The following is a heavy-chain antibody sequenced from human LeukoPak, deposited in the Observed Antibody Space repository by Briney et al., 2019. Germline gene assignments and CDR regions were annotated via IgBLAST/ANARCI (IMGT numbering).Heavy chain of an antibody. Sequence: WGSLRLSCAASGFTFGKYWMLWVRQAPGKGLESVSRINTDGTVTTYADSVKGRFTVSRDNADNTMFLQMNSVRDEDTAVYYCATKQWLAPPPDSWGQGTPVTVSS. CDR1: GFTFGKYW. J-gene: IGHJ4*02. CDR3: ATKQWLAPPPDS. V-gene: IGHV3-74*01. D-gene: IGHD6-19*01. CDR2: INTDGTVT.